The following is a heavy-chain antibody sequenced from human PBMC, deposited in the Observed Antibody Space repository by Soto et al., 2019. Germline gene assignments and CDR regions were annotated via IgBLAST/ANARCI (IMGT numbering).Heavy chain of an antibody. CDR2: IIPIFGTA. Sequence: SVKVSCKASGYTFTSYAMHWVRQAPGQGLEWMGGIIPIFGTANYAQKFQGRVTITADESTSTAYMELSSLRSEDTAVYYCARDHVSYGDYGSLYYYGMDVWGQGTTVTVSS. CDR1: GYTFTSYA. CDR3: ARDHVSYGDYGSLYYYGMDV. J-gene: IGHJ6*02. V-gene: IGHV1-69*13. D-gene: IGHD4-17*01.